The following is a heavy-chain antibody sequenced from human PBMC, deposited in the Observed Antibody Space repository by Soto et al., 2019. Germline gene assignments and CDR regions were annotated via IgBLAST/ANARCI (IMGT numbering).Heavy chain of an antibody. J-gene: IGHJ3*02. CDR3: ATWHLREHAYDI. D-gene: IGHD4-17*01. V-gene: IGHV3-53*01. Sequence: DVQLVESGGGLIQPGGSLRLSCAASGFTVSGKKYLAWVRQAPGRGLEWVSALYDVDGTFYANSVKGRFTTSGDNSRTIVYLQMNSLRPDDTAVYYCATWHLREHAYDIWGQGTAVTVSS. CDR2: LYDVDGT. CDR1: GFTVSGKKY.